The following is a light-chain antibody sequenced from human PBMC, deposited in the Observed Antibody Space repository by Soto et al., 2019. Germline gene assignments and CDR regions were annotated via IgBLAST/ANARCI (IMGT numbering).Light chain of an antibody. Sequence: QSVLTQPPSASGTPGQKVTISCSGSSSNIGSNHVYWYQQFPGSAPRLLIYRSDQRPSGVPDRFSGSKSGTSASLAISGLRSEDGADYYCAAWDDSLSALLFGGGTKLTVL. CDR2: RSD. CDR3: AAWDDSLSALL. V-gene: IGLV1-47*01. J-gene: IGLJ2*01. CDR1: SSNIGSNH.